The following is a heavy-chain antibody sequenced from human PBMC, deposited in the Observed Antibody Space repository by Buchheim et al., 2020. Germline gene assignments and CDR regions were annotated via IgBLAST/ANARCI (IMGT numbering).Heavy chain of an antibody. CDR2: IKSKPDGGTT. Sequence: EVQLVESGGGLVKPGGSLRLSCAASGFTFSNAWMSWVRQAPGKGLEWVGRIKSKPDGGTTDYAAPGKGRFIISRDDSKNTLYLQMNSLNTEDTAVYYCTTDNAGEQQLDVFDYWGQGTL. CDR1: GFTFSNAW. CDR3: TTDNAGEQQLDVFDY. D-gene: IGHD6-13*01. V-gene: IGHV3-15*01. J-gene: IGHJ4*02.